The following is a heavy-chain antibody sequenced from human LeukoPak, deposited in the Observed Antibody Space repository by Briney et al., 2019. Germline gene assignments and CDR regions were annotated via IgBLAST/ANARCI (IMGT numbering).Heavy chain of an antibody. Sequence: SETLSLTCDVYGGSFSGYYWSWIRQPPGKGLEWIGEINRSGSTNYNPSLKSRVTISVDTSKNQFSLKLSSVTAADTAVYYCARVSSRRLPPSYSYDRRNYFDYWGQGTLVTVSS. V-gene: IGHV4-34*01. J-gene: IGHJ4*02. CDR1: GGSFSGYY. D-gene: IGHD3-22*01. CDR2: INRSGST. CDR3: ARVSSRRLPPSYSYDRRNYFDY.